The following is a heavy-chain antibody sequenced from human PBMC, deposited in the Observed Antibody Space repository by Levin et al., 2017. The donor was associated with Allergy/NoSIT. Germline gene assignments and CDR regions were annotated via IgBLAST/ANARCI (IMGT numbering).Heavy chain of an antibody. CDR2: INPSGGST. CDR1: GYTFTSYY. D-gene: IGHD5-12*01. Sequence: ASVKVSCKASGYTFTSYYMHWVRQAPGQGLEWMGIINPSGGSTSYAQKFQGRVTMTRDTSTSTVYMELSSLRSEDTAVYYCAREAWKDIVATISYYYYGMDVWGQGTTVTVSS. CDR3: AREAWKDIVATISYYYYGMDV. V-gene: IGHV1-46*01. J-gene: IGHJ6*02.